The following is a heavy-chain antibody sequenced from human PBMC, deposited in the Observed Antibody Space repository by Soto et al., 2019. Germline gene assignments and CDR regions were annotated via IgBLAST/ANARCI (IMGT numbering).Heavy chain of an antibody. CDR2: INHSGST. CDR3: ARGGRRQGGNNRYYYYMDV. CDR1: GGSFSGYY. J-gene: IGHJ6*03. D-gene: IGHD5-18*01. V-gene: IGHV4-34*01. Sequence: TLSLTCAVYGGSFSGYYWSWIRQPPGKGLEWIGEINHSGSTNYNPSLKSRVTISVDTSKNQFSLKLSSVTAADTAVYYCARGGRRQGGNNRYYYYMDVWGKGTTVTSP.